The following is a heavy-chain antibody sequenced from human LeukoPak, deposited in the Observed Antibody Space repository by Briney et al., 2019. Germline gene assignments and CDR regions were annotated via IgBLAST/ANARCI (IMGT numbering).Heavy chain of an antibody. J-gene: IGHJ4*02. CDR3: PAAAGTGIVY. Sequence: SETLSLTCAASGGTISRSNWRCGVRQPPGKGLEWIGEIYHSGSTNYNPSLKSRVTISVDKSKNQFSLKLSSVTAADTAVYYCPAAAGTGIVYWGQGTLVTVSS. CDR2: IYHSGST. V-gene: IGHV4-4*02. CDR1: GGTISRSNW. D-gene: IGHD6-13*01.